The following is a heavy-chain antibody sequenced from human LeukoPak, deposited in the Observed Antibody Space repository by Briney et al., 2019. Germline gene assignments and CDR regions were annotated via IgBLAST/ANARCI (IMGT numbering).Heavy chain of an antibody. Sequence: GGSLRLSCAASGFTFSSYAMSWVRQAPGKGLEWVSTITGSGDRTYYADSVKGRFTFSRDNSKNTLHLQMDSLRAEDTAVYYCSKDHDSSGYYPYYFDYWGQGTLVIVYS. CDR3: SKDHDSSGYYPYYFDY. CDR1: GFTFSSYA. V-gene: IGHV3-23*01. J-gene: IGHJ4*02. CDR2: ITGSGDRT. D-gene: IGHD3-22*01.